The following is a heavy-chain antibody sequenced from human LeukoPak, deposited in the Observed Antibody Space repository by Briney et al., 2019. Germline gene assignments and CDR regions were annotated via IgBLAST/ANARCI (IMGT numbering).Heavy chain of an antibody. Sequence: PSETLSLTCAVYGGSSSGYYWSWIRQPPGKGLEWIGEINHSGSTNYNPSLKSRVTISVDTSKNQFSLKLSSVTAADTAVYYCARHRDDILTGRTFDYWGQGTLVTVSS. J-gene: IGHJ4*02. CDR1: GGSSSGYY. CDR3: ARHRDDILTGRTFDY. V-gene: IGHV4-34*01. CDR2: INHSGST. D-gene: IGHD3-9*01.